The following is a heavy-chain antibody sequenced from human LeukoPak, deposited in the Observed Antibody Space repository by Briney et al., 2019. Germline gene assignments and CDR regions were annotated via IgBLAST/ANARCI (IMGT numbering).Heavy chain of an antibody. CDR1: GFTFSTSW. CDR2: ISSSSTI. CDR3: ARDGFQGEGLDY. J-gene: IGHJ4*02. Sequence: GGSLRLSCEASGFTFSTSWMHWVRRAPGKGLEWVSYISSSSTIYYADSVKGRFTISRDNAKNSLYLQMNSLRDEDTAVYYCARDGFQGEGLDYWGQGTLVTVSS. V-gene: IGHV3-48*02. D-gene: IGHD3-3*01.